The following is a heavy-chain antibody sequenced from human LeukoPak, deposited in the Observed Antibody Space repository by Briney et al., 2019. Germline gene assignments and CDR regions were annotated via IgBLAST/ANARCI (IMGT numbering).Heavy chain of an antibody. CDR2: ITSSSSYI. CDR1: GFTFTSYN. CDR3: ARAPGAMVARFDY. J-gene: IGHJ4*02. Sequence: GGSLRLSCAASGFTFTSYNMNWVRQAPGKGLEWVSSITSSSSYIYCADSVKGRFTISRDNAKNSLYLQMNSLRAEDTAVYYCARAPGAMVARFDYWGQGTLVTVSS. V-gene: IGHV3-21*01. D-gene: IGHD5-18*01.